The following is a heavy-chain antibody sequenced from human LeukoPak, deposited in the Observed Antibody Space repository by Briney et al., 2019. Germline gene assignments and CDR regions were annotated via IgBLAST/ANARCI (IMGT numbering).Heavy chain of an antibody. J-gene: IGHJ4*02. V-gene: IGHV3-7*01. D-gene: IGHD3-3*01. Sequence: GGSLRLSCAASGFTFRSYWMSWVRQAPGKGLEWVANIKQDGSEKYYVDSVKGRFTISRDNAKNSLYLQMNSLRAEDTAVYYCASERFGNDYWGQGTLVTVSS. CDR3: ASERFGNDY. CDR2: IKQDGSEK. CDR1: GFTFRSYW.